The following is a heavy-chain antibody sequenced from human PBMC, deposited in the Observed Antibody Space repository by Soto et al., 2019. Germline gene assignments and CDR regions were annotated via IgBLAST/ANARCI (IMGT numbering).Heavy chain of an antibody. J-gene: IGHJ4*02. D-gene: IGHD3-22*01. CDR1: GFTFSNYA. CDR3: ARDLSRGITMIALEIHY. Sequence: LRLSCVGSGFTFSNYAIHWVRQAPGKGLELVAIISYDGSNKYYTESVRGRFTVSRDNPKNTVYLQMSTLRPEDTAVYYCARDLSRGITMIALEIHYWGQGTRVTVSS. V-gene: IGHV3-30*04. CDR2: ISYDGSNK.